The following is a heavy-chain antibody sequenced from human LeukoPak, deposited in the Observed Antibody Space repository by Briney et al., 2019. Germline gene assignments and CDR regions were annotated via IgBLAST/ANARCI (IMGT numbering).Heavy chain of an antibody. CDR1: GFTFSSYE. V-gene: IGHV3-48*03. D-gene: IGHD1-1*01. CDR2: ISSSGSTI. Sequence: GGSLRLSCAASGFTFSSYEMNWVRQAPGKGLEWVSYISSSGSTIYYADSVKGRFTIPRDNAKNSLYLQMNSLRAEDTAVYYCARGVGTTGTTAPFDYWGQGTLVTVSS. CDR3: ARGVGTTGTTAPFDY. J-gene: IGHJ4*02.